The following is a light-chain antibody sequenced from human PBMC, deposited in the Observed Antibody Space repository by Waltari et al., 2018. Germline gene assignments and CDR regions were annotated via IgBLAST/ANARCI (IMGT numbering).Light chain of an antibody. J-gene: IGKJ2*01. Sequence: DIVMTQSPDSLAVSLGERATINCKSSQSVLYSSNNKNYLSWYQQKPGQPPKLLISWSSTRESGVTDRFSGSGSVTEFNLTSSSMKAEDVAGYYCLQYDTTPYTFGQGIKLEI. CDR3: LQYDTTPYT. CDR1: QSVLYSSNNKNY. CDR2: WSS. V-gene: IGKV4-1*01.